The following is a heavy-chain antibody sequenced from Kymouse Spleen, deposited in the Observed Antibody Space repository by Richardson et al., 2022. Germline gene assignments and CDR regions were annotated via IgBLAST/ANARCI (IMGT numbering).Heavy chain of an antibody. D-gene: IGHD3-10*01. Sequence: QLQLQESGPGLVKPSETLSLTCTVSGGSISSSSYYWGWIRQPPGKGLEWIGSIYYSGSTYYNPSLKSRVTISVDTSKNQFSLKLSSVTAADTAVYYCASWFGELSPFDPWGQGTLVTVSS. CDR1: GGSISSSSYY. V-gene: IGHV4-39*01. J-gene: IGHJ5*02. CDR3: ASWFGELSPFDP. CDR2: IYYSGST.